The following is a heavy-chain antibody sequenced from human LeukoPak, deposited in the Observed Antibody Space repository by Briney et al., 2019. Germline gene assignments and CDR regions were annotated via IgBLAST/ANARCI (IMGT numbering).Heavy chain of an antibody. CDR2: IYYCGST. CDR1: GGSISSGDYY. CDR3: ARRSSLATTPSGYYFDY. V-gene: IGHV4-30-4*01. D-gene: IGHD5-24*01. Sequence: SETLSLTCTVSGGSISSGDYYWSWIRQPPGKGLEWIGYIYYCGSTYYNPSLKSRVTISVDTSKNQFSLKLSSVTAADTAVYYCARRSSLATTPSGYYFDYWGQGTLVTVSS. J-gene: IGHJ4*02.